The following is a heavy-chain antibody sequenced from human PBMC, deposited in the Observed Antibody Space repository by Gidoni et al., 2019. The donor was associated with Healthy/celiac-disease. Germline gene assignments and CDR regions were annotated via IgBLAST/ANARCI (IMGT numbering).Heavy chain of an antibody. V-gene: IGHV3-7*03. CDR1: GFTFRSYW. CDR2: IKQDGNEK. Sequence: EVQLVESGGGLVQPGGSLRLSCAASGFTFRSYWMSWVRQAPGKGLEWVANIKQDGNEKYYVDSVKGRFTISRDNAKNSLYLQMNSLRAEDTAVYYCARETSAAAGTAFDYWGQGTLVTVSS. D-gene: IGHD6-13*01. CDR3: ARETSAAAGTAFDY. J-gene: IGHJ4*02.